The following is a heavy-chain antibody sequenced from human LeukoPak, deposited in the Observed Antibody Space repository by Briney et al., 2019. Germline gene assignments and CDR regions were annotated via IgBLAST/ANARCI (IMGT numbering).Heavy chain of an antibody. CDR2: IYHSGST. D-gene: IGHD4-23*01. V-gene: IGHV4-30-2*01. CDR3: AGGPATVVTPWFDP. CDR1: GGSISSGGYS. J-gene: IGHJ5*02. Sequence: ASETLSLTCAVSGGSISSGGYSWSWIRQPPGKGLEWIGYIYHSGSTYYNPSLKSRVTISVDRSKNQFSLKLSSVTAADTAVYYCAGGPATVVTPWFDPWGQGTLVTVSS.